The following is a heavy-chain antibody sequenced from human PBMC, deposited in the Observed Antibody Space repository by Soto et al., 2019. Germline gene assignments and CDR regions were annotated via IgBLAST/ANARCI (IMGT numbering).Heavy chain of an antibody. D-gene: IGHD5-12*01. Sequence: SETLSLTCTVSGVSISFYYWSWIRQPPGKGLEWIGFSHYSGNTTYNPSLESRVTLSVDTSKNQFSLRLSSVTAADTAVYYCARHEYSAYKWFDPWGQGTLVTVSS. CDR1: GVSISFYY. J-gene: IGHJ5*02. V-gene: IGHV4-59*08. CDR2: SHYSGNT. CDR3: ARHEYSAYKWFDP.